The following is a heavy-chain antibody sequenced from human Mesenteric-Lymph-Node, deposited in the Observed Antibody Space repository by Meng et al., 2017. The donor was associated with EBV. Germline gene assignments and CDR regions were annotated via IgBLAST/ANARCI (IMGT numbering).Heavy chain of an antibody. J-gene: IGHJ4*02. CDR1: GASSFTSNW. CDR2: VFHSGST. V-gene: IGHV4-4*02. CDR3: VRGLGGSGNYYFDY. D-gene: IGHD3-10*01. Sequence: QVQLQESGPGLVKPLGTLSLTCAVSGASSFTSNWWSWVRQTPGKGLEWIGEVFHSGSTNYNPSLKSRVTISVDKSKNQFSLEVTSVTAADAAVYYCVRGLGGSGNYYFDYWGQGTLVTVSS.